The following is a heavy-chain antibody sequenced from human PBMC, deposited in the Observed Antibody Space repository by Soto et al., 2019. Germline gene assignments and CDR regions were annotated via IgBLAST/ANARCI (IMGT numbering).Heavy chain of an antibody. CDR3: AKLWGTSTYDSSGYPIDY. CDR2: ISYDGSNK. CDR1: GFTFSSYD. D-gene: IGHD3-22*01. V-gene: IGHV3-30*18. J-gene: IGHJ4*02. Sequence: QVQLVESGGGVDQPGRSLRLSCAASGFTFSSYDMHWVRQAPGKGLEWVAVISYDGSNKYYADSVKGRFTISRDNSKNTLLLQRSSLRPEDTAVYCCAKLWGTSTYDSSGYPIDYWGQGTLVTVSS.